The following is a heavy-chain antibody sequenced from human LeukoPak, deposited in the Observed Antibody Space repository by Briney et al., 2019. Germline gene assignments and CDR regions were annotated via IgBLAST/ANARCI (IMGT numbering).Heavy chain of an antibody. CDR3: VRDSGELSYSHYY. D-gene: IGHD3-10*01. CDR2: IYSSGST. J-gene: IGHJ4*02. V-gene: IGHV4-4*07. CDR1: GGSISSYY. Sequence: PWETLSLTCTVSGGSISSYYWSWIRQPAGKGLEWLGCIYSSGSTNYHPSLKSRVTMSVDTSKNQFSLKLTSVTAAATPVYYCVRDSGELSYSHYYWGRGTLVTVSS.